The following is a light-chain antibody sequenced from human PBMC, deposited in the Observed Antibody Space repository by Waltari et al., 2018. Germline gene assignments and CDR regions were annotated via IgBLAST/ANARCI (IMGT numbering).Light chain of an antibody. V-gene: IGKV1-16*02. CDR1: QGIGNY. J-gene: IGKJ2*01. CDR2: EAS. CDR3: QQYNNYPYT. Sequence: DIQMTQSPSSLSASVGYRVTITCRASQGIGNYLAWFQQKSGQAPKSLIYEASSLQSGVPSKFSGSGSGTDFTLTISSLQPEDFATYYCQQYNNYPYTFGQGTKLEIE.